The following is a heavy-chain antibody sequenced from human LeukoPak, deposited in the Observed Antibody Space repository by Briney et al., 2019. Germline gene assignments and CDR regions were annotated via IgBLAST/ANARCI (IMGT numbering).Heavy chain of an antibody. J-gene: IGHJ4*02. V-gene: IGHV4-34*01. Sequence: SETLSLTCAVSGGSFSTYYWSWIRQPPGKGLEWIWEINHSGNTNYNPSLKSRVTISVDTSNNPFSLKLNSVTAADTAVYYCARGPYYYGSGSYLDYWGQGTLVTVSS. CDR2: INHSGNT. CDR1: GGSFSTYY. D-gene: IGHD3-10*01. CDR3: ARGPYYYGSGSYLDY.